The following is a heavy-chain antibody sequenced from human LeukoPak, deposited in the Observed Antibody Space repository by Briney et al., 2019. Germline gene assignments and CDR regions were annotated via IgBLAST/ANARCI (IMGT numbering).Heavy chain of an antibody. CDR3: AREDYGGKAYYFDY. V-gene: IGHV4-30-4*08. CDR1: GGSISSGDYY. D-gene: IGHD4-23*01. CDR2: IYYSGST. J-gene: IGHJ4*02. Sequence: PSETLSLTCTVSGGSISSGDYYWSWIRQPPGKGLEWIGYIYYSGSTYYNPSLKSRVTISVDTSKNQFSLKLSSVTAADTAVYYCAREDYGGKAYYFDYWGQGTLVTVSS.